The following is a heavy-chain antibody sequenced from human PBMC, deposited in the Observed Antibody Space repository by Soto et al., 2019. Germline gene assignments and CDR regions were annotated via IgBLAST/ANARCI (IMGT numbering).Heavy chain of an antibody. J-gene: IGHJ6*02. CDR3: ARSDVSGRARIVVVTDYYYYGMDV. CDR2: IIPIFGTA. Sequence: VSCKASGGTFSSYAISWVRQAPGQGLEWMGGIIPIFGTANYAQKFQGRVTITADKSTSTAYMELSSLRSEDTAVYYCARSDVSGRARIVVVTDYYYYGMDVWGQGTTVTSP. V-gene: IGHV1-69*06. D-gene: IGHD3-22*01. CDR1: GGTFSSYA.